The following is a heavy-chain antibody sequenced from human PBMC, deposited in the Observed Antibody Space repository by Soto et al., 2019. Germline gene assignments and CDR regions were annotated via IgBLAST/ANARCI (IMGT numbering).Heavy chain of an antibody. V-gene: IGHV5-51*01. Sequence: PGESRKISCKTSGYSFISSWVAWVRQLPGKGLEWMGTFYPGDSTSTYSPSFQGQVTISVDTSITTAYLQLNSLKASDTAMYYCARIIGYCRNNDCSWTFDVWGQGTMVTVSS. CDR3: ARIIGYCRNNDCSWTFDV. CDR2: FYPGDSTS. CDR1: GYSFISSW. D-gene: IGHD2-15*01. J-gene: IGHJ3*01.